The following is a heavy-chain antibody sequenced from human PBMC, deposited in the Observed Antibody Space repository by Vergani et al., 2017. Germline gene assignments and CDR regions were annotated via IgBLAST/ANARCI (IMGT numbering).Heavy chain of an antibody. Sequence: EVQLLESGGSLKQPGGSVRLSCAASGFTFSTYAMHWVRQAPGKGLEWVSTLTGGGGSTYYAYSFKVRFIISRDNSRDTLYLQMNSLRPEDTATYYCVKDAGSYENFFDYWGQGTLVTVAS. CDR1: GFTFSTYA. V-gene: IGHV3-23*01. J-gene: IGHJ4*02. CDR2: LTGGGGST. CDR3: VKDAGSYENFFDY. D-gene: IGHD1-26*01.